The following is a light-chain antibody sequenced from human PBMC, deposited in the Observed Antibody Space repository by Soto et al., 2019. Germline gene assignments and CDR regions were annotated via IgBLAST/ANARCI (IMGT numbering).Light chain of an antibody. CDR2: EVT. J-gene: IGLJ3*02. V-gene: IGLV2-18*02. CDR3: SSFTTRSTWV. CDR1: STVLGFHNR. Sequence: QSALTQPPSVSGSPGQSVTISCTATSTVLGFHNRVSWYQQSPGTAPKLLIYEVTNRPSGVPDRFSGSRSGNTASLTISGLQTDDEADYYCSSFTTRSTWVFGEGTKLTV.